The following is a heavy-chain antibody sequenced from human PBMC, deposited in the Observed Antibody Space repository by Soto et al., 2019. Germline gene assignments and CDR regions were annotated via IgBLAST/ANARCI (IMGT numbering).Heavy chain of an antibody. CDR2: IGTAGDT. D-gene: IGHD3-22*01. CDR3: ARGGAYYYDSSGYSSDAFDI. V-gene: IGHV3-13*01. CDR1: GFTFSSYD. J-gene: IGHJ3*02. Sequence: PGGSLRLSCAASGFTFSSYDMHWVRQATGKGLEWVSAIGTAGDTYYPGSVKGRFTISRENAKNSLYLQMNSLRAGDTAVYYCARGGAYYYDSSGYSSDAFDIWGQGTMVTVSS.